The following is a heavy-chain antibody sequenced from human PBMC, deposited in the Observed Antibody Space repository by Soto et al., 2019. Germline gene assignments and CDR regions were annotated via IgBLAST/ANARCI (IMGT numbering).Heavy chain of an antibody. Sequence: PSETLSLTCAVYGGSFIGYYWSWIRQPPGKGLEWIGEINHSGSTNYNPSLKSRVTISVDTSKNQFSLKLSSVTAADTAVYYCARNELYYDFWSGKRSMDVWGKGTTVTVSS. V-gene: IGHV4-34*01. CDR1: GGSFIGYY. CDR2: INHSGST. CDR3: ARNELYYDFWSGKRSMDV. D-gene: IGHD3-3*01. J-gene: IGHJ6*03.